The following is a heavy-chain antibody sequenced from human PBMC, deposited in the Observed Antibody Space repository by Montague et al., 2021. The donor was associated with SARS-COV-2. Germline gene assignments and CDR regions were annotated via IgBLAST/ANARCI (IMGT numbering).Heavy chain of an antibody. CDR2: IYTSGRT. CDR3: ARAPDDYGTFGY. J-gene: IGHJ4*02. Sequence: TLYLTCSVSGDSIGSGSYYWSWIRRDAGEGLEWIGRIYTSGRTDYNPSLINRVIISLDTSKNQFSLKLSSLTTADTGVYYCARAPDDYGTFGYWGQGIPVIVSS. CDR1: GDSIGSGSYY. V-gene: IGHV4-61*02. D-gene: IGHD4-17*01.